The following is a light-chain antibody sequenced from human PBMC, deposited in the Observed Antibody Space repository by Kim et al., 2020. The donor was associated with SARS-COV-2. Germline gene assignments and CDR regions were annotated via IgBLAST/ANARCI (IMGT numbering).Light chain of an antibody. V-gene: IGKV1-39*01. Sequence: DIQMTQSPSTLSASVGDRVTITCRTTQSISSHLNWYQQKPGRAPKLLISAASTLQGGVPSRFSGSGSETDFTLTISSLQPEDFAAYFCQQSYISPFTFGPGTKVDIK. CDR3: QQSYISPFT. CDR2: AAS. J-gene: IGKJ3*01. CDR1: QSISSH.